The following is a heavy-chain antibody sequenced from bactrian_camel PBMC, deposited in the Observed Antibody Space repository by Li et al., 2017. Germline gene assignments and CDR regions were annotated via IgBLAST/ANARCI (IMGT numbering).Heavy chain of an antibody. Sequence: DVQLVESGGGLVQAGGSLKLSCVASKFTFSSSRSCLGWFRQTPGKEREQVAVFIYTFGRSTRYADSVKGRFTISQDATNTVHLQMNSLKSEDTALYYCATAGSHICGLEITLARGPRSPSP. CDR1: KFTFSSSRSC. D-gene: IGHD1*01. V-gene: IGHV3S40*01. J-gene: IGHJ4*01. CDR2: IYTFGRST.